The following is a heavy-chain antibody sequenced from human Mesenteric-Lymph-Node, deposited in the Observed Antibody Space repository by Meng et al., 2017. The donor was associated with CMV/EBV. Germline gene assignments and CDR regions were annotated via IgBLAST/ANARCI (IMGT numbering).Heavy chain of an antibody. CDR2: VHHSGTT. D-gene: IGHD3-22*01. CDR1: GDSISNSTYY. V-gene: IGHV4-39*01. Sequence: QLPRRGRAPEPVKPSETLSRSCIFSGDSISNSTYYWTWIRQPPGKGLEWIGSVHHSGTTYYNPSLKGRLTISVDTSANLFSLRLTTVTAADTATYYCARRGNYDSDYSEYWGQGTLVTVSS. J-gene: IGHJ4*02. CDR3: ARRGNYDSDYSEY.